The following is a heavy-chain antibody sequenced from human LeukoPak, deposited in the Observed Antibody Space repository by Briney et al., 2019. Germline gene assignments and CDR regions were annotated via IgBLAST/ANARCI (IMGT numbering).Heavy chain of an antibody. J-gene: IGHJ3*02. CDR2: ISWNSGSI. CDR3: AREVGTPQAFDI. Sequence: GGSLRLSCAASGFTFDDYAMHWVRQAPGKGLEWVSGISWNSGSIGYADSVKGRFTISRDNAKNSLYLQMNSLKAEDTAIYYCAREVGTPQAFDIWGQGTMVTVSS. V-gene: IGHV3-9*01. D-gene: IGHD1-26*01. CDR1: GFTFDDYA.